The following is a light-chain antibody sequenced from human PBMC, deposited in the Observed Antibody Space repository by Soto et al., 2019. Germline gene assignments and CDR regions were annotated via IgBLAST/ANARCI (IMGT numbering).Light chain of an antibody. J-gene: IGKJ4*01. CDR1: QTVRNNY. Sequence: EIVMTQSPDTLSVSPGERATLSCRASQTVRNNYLAWYQQKPGQAPKLLIYDASSRATGIPDRFSGGGSGTDFILTISRLEPEDFAVYYCQQFSSYPLTFGGGTKVDI. CDR2: DAS. CDR3: QQFSSYPLT. V-gene: IGKV3-20*01.